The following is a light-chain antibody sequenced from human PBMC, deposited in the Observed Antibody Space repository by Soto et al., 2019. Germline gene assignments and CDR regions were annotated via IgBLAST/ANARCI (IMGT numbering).Light chain of an antibody. Sequence: EIVLTQSPGTLSLSPGERATLSCRASQSVSGSYLAWYQHKPGQAPRLLIYGAISRATGIPDRFSGSGSGTDFTLTISRLEPEDFAVYFCQQYGSSPETFVQGTKVDIK. V-gene: IGKV3-20*01. CDR2: GAI. J-gene: IGKJ1*01. CDR3: QQYGSSPET. CDR1: QSVSGSY.